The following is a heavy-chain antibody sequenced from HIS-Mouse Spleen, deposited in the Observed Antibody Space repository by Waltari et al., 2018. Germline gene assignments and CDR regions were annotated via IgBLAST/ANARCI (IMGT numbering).Heavy chain of an antibody. V-gene: IGHV4-39*07. J-gene: IGHJ2*01. CDR2: IYYSGST. Sequence: QLQLQESGPGLVKPSETLSLTCTVSGCSISSSSYYWGWIRQPPGTGLVGIGSIYYSGSTYYNPSLKSRGTISVDTSKNQFSLKLSSVTAADTAVYYCAREIPYSSSWYDWYFDLWGRGTLVTVSS. CDR3: AREIPYSSSWYDWYFDL. CDR1: GCSISSSSYY. D-gene: IGHD6-13*01.